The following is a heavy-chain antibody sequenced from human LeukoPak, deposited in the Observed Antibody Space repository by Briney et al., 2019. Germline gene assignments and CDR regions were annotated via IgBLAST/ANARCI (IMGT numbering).Heavy chain of an antibody. D-gene: IGHD5-12*01. Sequence: PGGPMRLPCAASGFTFSSYGMHWVRQDPGKGLEWVAVISSDGSNKYYSDSVKGRFTISRDNAKNTLYLQMNSLRAEDTAVYYCARDSPGYGAYDLGWGQGTLVTISS. CDR2: ISSDGSNK. J-gene: IGHJ4*02. V-gene: IGHV3-30*03. CDR3: ARDSPGYGAYDLG. CDR1: GFTFSSYG.